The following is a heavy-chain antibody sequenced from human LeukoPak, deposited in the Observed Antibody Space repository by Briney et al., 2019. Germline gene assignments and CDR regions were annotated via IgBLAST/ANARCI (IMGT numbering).Heavy chain of an antibody. V-gene: IGHV3-74*01. D-gene: IGHD3-22*01. J-gene: IGHJ4*02. CDR3: ARDLETYAYDSSGYF. CDR2: INSDGSST. Sequence: GSLRLSCAASGFTFSSYWMHWVRQAPGKGLVWVSRINSDGSSTTYADSVKGRFTISRDNAKNTLYLQMNSLRAEDTAVYYCARDLETYAYDSSGYFWGQGTQVTASS. CDR1: GFTFSSYW.